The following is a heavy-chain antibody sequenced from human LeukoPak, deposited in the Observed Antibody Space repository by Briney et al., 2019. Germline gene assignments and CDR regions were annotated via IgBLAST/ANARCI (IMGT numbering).Heavy chain of an antibody. D-gene: IGHD5-18*01. V-gene: IGHV3-15*01. CDR2: VRPDGGAT. J-gene: IGHJ3*02. Sequence: GGSLRLSCAASGLTFSSYWMSWVRQAPGKGLEWVGRVRPDGGATDSAAPVKGKVSMSRDDSKNSLYLQMNSLKTEDTAVYFCVREGYAYGYHAFDMWGQGIMVTVSS. CDR1: GLTFSSYW. CDR3: VREGYAYGYHAFDM.